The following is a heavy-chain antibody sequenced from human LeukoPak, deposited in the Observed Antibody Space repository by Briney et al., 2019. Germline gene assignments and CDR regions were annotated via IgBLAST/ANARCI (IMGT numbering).Heavy chain of an antibody. CDR2: IYYNGST. V-gene: IGHV4-59*01. CDR3: ARSRNRFAP. Sequence: SETLSLTCIVSGGSISPYYWSWIRQPPGKGLEWIGYIYYNGSTKYNPSLQSRVTISVDTSKNHFSLRLTSVAAADTAVYYCARSRNRFAPWGQGTLVTVSS. CDR1: GGSISPYY. J-gene: IGHJ5*02.